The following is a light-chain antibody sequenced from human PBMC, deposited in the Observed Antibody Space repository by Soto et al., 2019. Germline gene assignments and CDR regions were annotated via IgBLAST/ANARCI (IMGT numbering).Light chain of an antibody. J-gene: IGKJ5*01. V-gene: IGKV3-20*01. CDR2: GAS. CDR1: QRVSSN. Sequence: EIVLTQSPGTLSLSPGKGATLSCRASQRVSSNLAWYQQKPSQAPRLLISGASSRATGIPDRFSGSVSGTDFTLTITRLEPEDFAVFYCQQYGSSEIIFGQGPRLEI. CDR3: QQYGSSEII.